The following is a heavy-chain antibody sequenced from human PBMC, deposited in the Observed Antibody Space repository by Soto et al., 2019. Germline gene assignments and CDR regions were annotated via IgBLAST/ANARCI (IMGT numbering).Heavy chain of an antibody. Sequence: QITLKESGPTLVKPTQTLTLTCTFSGFSLSTTGVGVGWIRQPPGKALEWLALIYWDDDKRYNPSLNSRLTITKDTSKNQLVLAMTNMDPVDTATYYCVQSRCGGDCLQSYSSHSYYGLDVWGQGTTVTVSS. V-gene: IGHV2-5*02. J-gene: IGHJ6*02. CDR1: GFSLSTTGVG. CDR2: IYWDDDK. D-gene: IGHD2-21*02. CDR3: VQSRCGGDCLQSYSSHSYYGLDV.